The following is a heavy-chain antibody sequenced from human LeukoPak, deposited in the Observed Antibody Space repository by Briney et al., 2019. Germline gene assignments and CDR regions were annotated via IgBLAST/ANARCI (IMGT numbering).Heavy chain of an antibody. D-gene: IGHD1-1*01. V-gene: IGHV1-2*02. J-gene: IGHJ4*02. CDR3: ARDLEGLERNFDH. CDR1: GYTFTGYY. Sequence: ASVKVSCKASGYTFTGYYMHWLRQAPGQGLEWMGWINPDSGGTKSAQKFQGRVTMTRDTSIGTAYMELRRLRSDDTAVYYCARDLEGLERNFDHWGQGTLVTVSP. CDR2: INPDSGGT.